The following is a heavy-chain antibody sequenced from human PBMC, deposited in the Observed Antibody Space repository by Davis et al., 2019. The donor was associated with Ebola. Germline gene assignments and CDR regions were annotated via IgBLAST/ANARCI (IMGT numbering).Heavy chain of an antibody. V-gene: IGHV3-21*04. J-gene: IGHJ4*02. CDR3: AKGVGYGGNSDYFDY. CDR1: GFTFSSYS. D-gene: IGHD4-23*01. Sequence: SLNISCAASGFTFSSYSMNWVRQAPGKGLEWVSSISSSSSYIYYADSVKGRFTISRDNAKNSLYLQMNSLRAEDTALYYCAKGVGYGGNSDYFDYWGQGTLVTVSS. CDR2: ISSSSSYI.